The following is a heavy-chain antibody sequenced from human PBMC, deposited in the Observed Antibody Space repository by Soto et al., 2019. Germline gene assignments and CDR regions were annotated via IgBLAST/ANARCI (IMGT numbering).Heavy chain of an antibody. CDR1: GFTFSSYE. D-gene: IGHD5-18*01. V-gene: IGHV3-48*03. J-gene: IGHJ4*02. CDR2: ISSSGSTI. Sequence: PGGSLRLSCAASGFTFSSYEMNWVRQAPGKGLEWVSYISSSGSTIYYADSVKGRFTISRDNAKNSLYLQMNSLRAEDTAVYYCARDRDTAMVYSREYYFDYWGQGTLVTVSS. CDR3: ARDRDTAMVYSREYYFDY.